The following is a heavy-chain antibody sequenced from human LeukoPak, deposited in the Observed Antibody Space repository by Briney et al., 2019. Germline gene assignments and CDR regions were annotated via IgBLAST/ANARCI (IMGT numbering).Heavy chain of an antibody. D-gene: IGHD6-19*01. Sequence: ASVKVSCKVSGYTLTELSMHWVRQAPGKGLEWMGGFDPEDGETIYAQKFQGRVTMTEDTSTDTAYMELSSLGSEDTAVYYCATRVTLIAVAGTEAGVWGQGTLVTVSS. CDR3: ATRVTLIAVAGTEAGV. V-gene: IGHV1-24*01. CDR2: FDPEDGET. J-gene: IGHJ4*02. CDR1: GYTLTELS.